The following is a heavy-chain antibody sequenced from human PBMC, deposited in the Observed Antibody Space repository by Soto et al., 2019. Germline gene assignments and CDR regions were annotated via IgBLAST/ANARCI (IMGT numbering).Heavy chain of an antibody. CDR3: ARRYTTHYYDSSGYYYYFDY. V-gene: IGHV3-21*01. D-gene: IGHD3-22*01. J-gene: IGHJ4*02. Sequence: GGSLRLSCAASGFTFSSYSMNWVRQAPGKGLEWVSSISSSSYIYYADSVKGRFTISRDNAKNSLYLQMNSLRAEDTAVYYCARRYTTHYYDSSGYYYYFDYWGQGTLVTVSS. CDR1: GFTFSSYS. CDR2: ISSSSYI.